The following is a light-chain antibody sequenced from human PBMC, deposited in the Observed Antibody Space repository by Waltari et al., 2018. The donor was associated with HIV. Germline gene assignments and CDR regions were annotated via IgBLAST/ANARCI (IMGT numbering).Light chain of an antibody. CDR1: QSVAPY. J-gene: IGKJ1*01. CDR3: QEYYNWPPWT. V-gene: IGKV3-15*01. CDR2: DAS. Sequence: EIVLTQSPVTLSVSPGDRVTLSCRASQSVAPYLAWYQQRPGQAPRPLIYDASPRATGVPVRCSASGSGAEFTLTFSSLQSEDFGVYFCQEYYNWPPWTFGRGTKV.